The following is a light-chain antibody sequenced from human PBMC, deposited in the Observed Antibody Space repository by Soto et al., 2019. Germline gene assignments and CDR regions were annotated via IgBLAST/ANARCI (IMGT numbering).Light chain of an antibody. Sequence: DIEMTQSPPSLSASVGDRVTITCRASQSIGSYLNWYRQELGRAPKLLIYATNILQSGVPSRFSVGGSGTDFTLTITNLQLADFATYYCQQSYSAPRTFGQGTKLEIK. CDR1: QSIGSY. V-gene: IGKV1-39*01. CDR2: ATN. J-gene: IGKJ2*02. CDR3: QQSYSAPRT.